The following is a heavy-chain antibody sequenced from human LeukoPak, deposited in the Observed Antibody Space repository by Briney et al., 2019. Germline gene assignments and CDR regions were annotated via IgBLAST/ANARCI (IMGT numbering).Heavy chain of an antibody. CDR1: GFTFSSYA. V-gene: IGHV3-23*01. CDR3: AKVFFSGSYYAASDY. Sequence: GGSLRLSCAASGFTFSSYAMSWVRQAPGKGLEWVSAISGSGGSTYYADSVKGRFTISRDNSKNTLYLQMNSLRAEDTAVYYCAKVFFSGSYYAASDYWGQGTLVTVSS. J-gene: IGHJ4*02. CDR2: ISGSGGST. D-gene: IGHD1-26*01.